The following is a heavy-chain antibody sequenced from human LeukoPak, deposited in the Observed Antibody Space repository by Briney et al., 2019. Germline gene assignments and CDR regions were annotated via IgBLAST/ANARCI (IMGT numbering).Heavy chain of an antibody. CDR1: GGTFSSYA. J-gene: IGHJ4*02. D-gene: IGHD4-17*01. V-gene: IGHV1-69*04. CDR3: ARDLMTTVTTAY. CDR2: IIPILGIA. Sequence: GASVKLSCKASGGTFSSYAISWVRQAHGQGLELIGRIIPILGIANYAQKFQGRVTITADKSTSTAYMELSSLRSEDTAVYYCARDLMTTVTTAYWGQGTLVTVSS.